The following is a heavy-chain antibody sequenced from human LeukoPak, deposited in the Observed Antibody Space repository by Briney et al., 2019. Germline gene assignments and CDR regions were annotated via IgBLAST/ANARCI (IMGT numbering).Heavy chain of an antibody. J-gene: IGHJ2*01. Sequence: SETLSLTCIVSGGSISSYYWSWIRQPPGKGLEWIGYIYYSGSTNYNPSLKSRVTISVDTSKNQFSLKLSSVTAAATAVYYCAREVYCGGDCYWDWYFDLWGRGTLVTVSS. V-gene: IGHV4-59*01. CDR2: IYYSGST. CDR1: GGSISSYY. CDR3: AREVYCGGDCYWDWYFDL. D-gene: IGHD2-21*02.